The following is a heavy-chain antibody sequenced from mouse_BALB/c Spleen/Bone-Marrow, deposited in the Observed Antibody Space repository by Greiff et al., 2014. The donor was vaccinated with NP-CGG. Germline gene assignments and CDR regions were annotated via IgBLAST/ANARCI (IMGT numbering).Heavy chain of an antibody. CDR3: ARELGHYAMDY. Sequence: ESGPGLVAPSQSLSITCTVSGFSLTGYGVNWVRQPPGKGLEWLGMIWGDGSTDYSSALKSRLSISKDNSKSQVFLKMNSLQTDDTARYYCARELGHYAMDYWGQGTSVTVSS. V-gene: IGHV2-6-7*01. J-gene: IGHJ4*01. D-gene: IGHD4-1*01. CDR1: GFSLTGYG. CDR2: IWGDGST.